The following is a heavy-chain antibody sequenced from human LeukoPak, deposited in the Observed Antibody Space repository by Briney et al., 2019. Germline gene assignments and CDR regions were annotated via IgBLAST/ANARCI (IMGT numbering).Heavy chain of an antibody. CDR1: GFTVSNNY. V-gene: IGHV3-53*01. CDR3: ARDLNC. CDR2: IDTGVNT. J-gene: IGHJ4*02. Sequence: GGSLRLSCAASGFTVSNNYMSWVRQAPGKGLEWVSIIDTGVNTYYAASVKGRFTMSRENSKNRLYIQMNSLRAEDTAVYYCARDLNCWGQGTLVTVSS.